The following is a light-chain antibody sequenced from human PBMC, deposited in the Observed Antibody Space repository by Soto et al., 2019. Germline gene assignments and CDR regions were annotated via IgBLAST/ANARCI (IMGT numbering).Light chain of an antibody. CDR3: QQYGSSPRFT. CDR1: QSVSSSY. CDR2: GAS. Sequence: EIVLTQSPGTLSLSPGERATLSCRASQSVSSSYLAWYQQRPGQAPRLLMYGASNRATGIPDRFSASGSGTDFTLTISRLEPEDFAVYYCQQYGSSPRFTFGPGTKVAIK. V-gene: IGKV3-20*01. J-gene: IGKJ3*01.